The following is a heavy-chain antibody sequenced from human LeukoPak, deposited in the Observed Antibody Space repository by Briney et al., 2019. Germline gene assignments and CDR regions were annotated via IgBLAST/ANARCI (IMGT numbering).Heavy chain of an antibody. V-gene: IGHV4-34*01. D-gene: IGHD3-3*01. CDR1: GGSFSGYY. CDR2: INHSGST. J-gene: IGHJ6*03. Sequence: SETLSPTCAVYGGSFSGYYWSWIRQPPGKGLEWIGEINHSGSTNYNPSLKSRVTISVDTSKNQFSLKLSSVTAADTAVYYCARSSGKWSGDYYYHYMDVWGRGTTVTISS. CDR3: ARSSGKWSGDYYYHYMDV.